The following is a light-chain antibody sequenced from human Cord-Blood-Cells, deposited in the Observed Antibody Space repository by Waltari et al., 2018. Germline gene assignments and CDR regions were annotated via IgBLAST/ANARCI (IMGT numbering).Light chain of an antibody. CDR1: QSVLYSSNNKNY. CDR3: QQYYSTPWT. J-gene: IGKJ1*01. V-gene: IGKV4-1*01. Sequence: DIVMTQSPDSLAVSLGERATINCKSSQSVLYSSNNKNYLAWSQQKPRPPPKLVTYWASTRESGVPDRFSGSGSGTDFTLTISSLQAEDVAVYYCQQYYSTPWTCGQGP. CDR2: WAS.